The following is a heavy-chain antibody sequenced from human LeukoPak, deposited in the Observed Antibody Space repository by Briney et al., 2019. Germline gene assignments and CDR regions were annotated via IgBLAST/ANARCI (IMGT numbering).Heavy chain of an antibody. D-gene: IGHD2-2*01. CDR3: ARASSWRDSDAFDI. CDR1: GFTFSSYG. V-gene: IGHV3-30*03. Sequence: PGGSLRLSCAASGFTFSSYGMHWVRQAPGKGLEWVAVISYDGSNKYYADSVKGRFTISRDNSKNTLYLQMNSLRAEDTAVYYCARASSWRDSDAFDIWGQGTMVTVSS. CDR2: ISYDGSNK. J-gene: IGHJ3*02.